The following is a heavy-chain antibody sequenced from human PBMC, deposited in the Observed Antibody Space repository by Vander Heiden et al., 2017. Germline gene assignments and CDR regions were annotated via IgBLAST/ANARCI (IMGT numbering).Heavy chain of an antibody. D-gene: IGHD1-26*01. V-gene: IGHV3-48*01. Sequence: EVQLVESGGGLVQTGGSLRLSCAASGFTFSSYSMNWVRQAPGKGLEWVSYIGTSSSNIYYADSVKGRFTISRDNAKNSLYLQMNSLRAEDTAVYYCARRVVGAPRAFDIWGQGTMVTVSS. J-gene: IGHJ3*02. CDR1: GFTFSSYS. CDR3: ARRVVGAPRAFDI. CDR2: IGTSSSNI.